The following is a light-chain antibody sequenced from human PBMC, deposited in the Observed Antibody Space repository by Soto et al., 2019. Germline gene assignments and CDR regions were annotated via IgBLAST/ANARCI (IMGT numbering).Light chain of an antibody. V-gene: IGKV1-5*01. J-gene: IGKJ1*01. CDR1: QSISTW. CDR3: QQYNTYWT. Sequence: DIQMTQSPSTLSASVGDRVTITCLASQSISTWLAWYQQKPGKAPKLLIYDASSLESGVPSRFSGSGSGTLFTLTISSLQPDDFATYYCQQYNTYWTFGQGTKVDIK. CDR2: DAS.